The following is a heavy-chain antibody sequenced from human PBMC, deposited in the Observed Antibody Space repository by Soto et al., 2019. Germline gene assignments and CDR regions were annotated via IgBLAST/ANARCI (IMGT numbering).Heavy chain of an antibody. Sequence: QVQLVQSGAEVKKPGASVKVSCKASGYTFTSYGIIWVRQAPGQGLEWMGWISAYNGNTNYAQKLQGRVTMTTDTSTSTAYMELRSLRSDDTAVYYCARFPTISSITIFGVLSDYYYMDVWGKGTTVTVSS. V-gene: IGHV1-18*01. J-gene: IGHJ6*03. D-gene: IGHD3-3*01. CDR3: ARFPTISSITIFGVLSDYYYMDV. CDR2: ISAYNGNT. CDR1: GYTFTSYG.